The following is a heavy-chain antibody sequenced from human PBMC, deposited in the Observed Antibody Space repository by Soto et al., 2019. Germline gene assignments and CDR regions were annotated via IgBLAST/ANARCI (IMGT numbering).Heavy chain of an antibody. V-gene: IGHV1-18*01. CDR1: GYTFTTYG. J-gene: IGHJ1*01. D-gene: IGHD3-22*01. Sequence: QVQLVQSGAEVTKPGASVKVSCKASGYTFTTYGMTWVRQAPGQGLDWVGWISTHNGNTKYAESLQGRVTMTTDTTTRTEYMELMRLKSDDTAVYYCARGPTDYYDHSGHYYMDHCGQGTLVTVSS. CDR2: ISTHNGNT. CDR3: ARGPTDYYDHSGHYYMDH.